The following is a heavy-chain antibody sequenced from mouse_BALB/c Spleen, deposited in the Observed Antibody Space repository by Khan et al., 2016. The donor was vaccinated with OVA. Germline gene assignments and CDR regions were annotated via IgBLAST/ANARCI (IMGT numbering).Heavy chain of an antibody. V-gene: IGHV3-2*02. J-gene: IGHJ3*01. CDR3: ARKDYYDYDPFPY. D-gene: IGHD2-4*01. CDR2: INYSGNT. CDR1: GYSITSEYT. Sequence: EVQLVESGPGLVKPSQSLSLTCTVTGYSITSEYTWNWIRQFPGNKLEWMGYINYSGNTRFNPSLKSRTSITRDTSKNQFFLQLNSVTTEDTATYYCARKDYYDYDPFPYWGQVTLVTVSA.